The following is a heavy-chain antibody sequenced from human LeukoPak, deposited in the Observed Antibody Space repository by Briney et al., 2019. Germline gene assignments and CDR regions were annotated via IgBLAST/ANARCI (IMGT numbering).Heavy chain of an antibody. CDR1: GGSISSYY. D-gene: IGHD3-3*01. CDR3: ARETLHGRSTYYDFWSGPYYYYYYMDV. Sequence: SETLSLTCTVSGGSISSYYWGWIRQPPGKGLEWIGSIYYSGSTYYNPSLKSRVTISVDTSKNQFSLKLSSVTAAATAVYYCARETLHGRSTYYDFWSGPYYYYYYMDVWGKGTTVTVSS. J-gene: IGHJ6*03. V-gene: IGHV4-39*01. CDR2: IYYSGST.